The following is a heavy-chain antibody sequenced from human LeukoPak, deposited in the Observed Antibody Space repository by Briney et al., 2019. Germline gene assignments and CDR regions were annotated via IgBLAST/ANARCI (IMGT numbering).Heavy chain of an antibody. V-gene: IGHV3-23*01. CDR3: AIDPNWGTHS. D-gene: IGHD7-27*01. Sequence: GGSLRLSCTVSGFTFSSYAMSWVRQAPGKGLEWVSAISSTGGNTYHADSVKGRFTISRDNFKNALYLQMNSLRVEDTAVYYCAIDPNWGTHSWGQGVLVTVSS. J-gene: IGHJ4*02. CDR1: GFTFSSYA. CDR2: ISSTGGNT.